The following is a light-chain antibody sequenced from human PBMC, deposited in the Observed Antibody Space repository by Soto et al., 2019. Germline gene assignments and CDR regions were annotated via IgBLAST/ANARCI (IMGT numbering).Light chain of an antibody. J-gene: IGKJ3*01. CDR1: QSVSSY. V-gene: IGKV3-11*01. Sequence: EIVLTQSPATLSLSPGERATLSCRASQSVSSYLAWYQQKPGQAPRLLIYDASNRATGIPARFSCSGSGTDFTFTISSLEPEDFAVYYCQQRSNWPPRFTFGPGTKVDIK. CDR3: QQRSNWPPRFT. CDR2: DAS.